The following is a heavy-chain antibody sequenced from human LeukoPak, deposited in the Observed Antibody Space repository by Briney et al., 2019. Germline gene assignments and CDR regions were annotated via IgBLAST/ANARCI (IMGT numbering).Heavy chain of an antibody. Sequence: PSETLSLTCAVYGGSLSGYYWSWIRQPPGKGLEWIGEINHSGSTNYNPSLKSRVTISVDTSKNQFSLKLSSVTAADTAVYYCARVGATKVIDYWGQGTLVTVSS. J-gene: IGHJ4*02. CDR2: INHSGST. D-gene: IGHD1-26*01. CDR3: ARVGATKVIDY. V-gene: IGHV4-34*01. CDR1: GGSLSGYY.